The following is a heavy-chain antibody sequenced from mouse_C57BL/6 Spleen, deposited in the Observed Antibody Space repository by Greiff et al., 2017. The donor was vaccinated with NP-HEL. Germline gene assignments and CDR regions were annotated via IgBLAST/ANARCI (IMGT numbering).Heavy chain of an antibody. Sequence: QVQLQQSGAELARPGASVKLSCKASGYTFTSYGISWVKQRTGQGLEWIGEIYPRSGNTYYNEKFKGKATLTADKSSITAYMELRSLTSEDSAVYFCAYYYGIAMDYWGQGTSVTVSS. D-gene: IGHD1-1*01. V-gene: IGHV1-81*01. CDR1: GYTFTSYG. J-gene: IGHJ4*01. CDR2: IYPRSGNT. CDR3: AYYYGIAMDY.